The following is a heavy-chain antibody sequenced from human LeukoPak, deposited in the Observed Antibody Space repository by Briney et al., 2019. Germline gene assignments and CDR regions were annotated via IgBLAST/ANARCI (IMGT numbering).Heavy chain of an antibody. V-gene: IGHV3-13*04. CDR2: IGTAGDT. CDR1: GFTFRSYD. CDR3: ARGSSYDILSRYYGMDV. Sequence: EGSLRLSCVASGFTFRSYDMFWVRQPTGKGLEWVSGIGTAGDTNYADSVKGRFTISRENAKNSLYLQMNSLRAGDTAVYYCARGSSYDILSRYYGMDVWGQGTTVTVSS. J-gene: IGHJ6*02. D-gene: IGHD3-9*01.